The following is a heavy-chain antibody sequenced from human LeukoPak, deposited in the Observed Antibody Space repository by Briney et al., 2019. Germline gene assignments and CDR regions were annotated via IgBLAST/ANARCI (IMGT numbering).Heavy chain of an antibody. J-gene: IGHJ4*02. D-gene: IGHD3-3*01. V-gene: IGHV3-11*01. CDR3: AREALFGVVDYFDY. Sequence: GGSLRLSCAASGFTLSDYYRSWFRQAPGKGLDWVPLSSSSGSINYYADSVKGRFTVSRDNAKNSVYLQMNGLRAEDTAVYYCAREALFGVVDYFDYWGQGTLVSVSS. CDR1: GFTLSDYY. CDR2: SSSSGSIN.